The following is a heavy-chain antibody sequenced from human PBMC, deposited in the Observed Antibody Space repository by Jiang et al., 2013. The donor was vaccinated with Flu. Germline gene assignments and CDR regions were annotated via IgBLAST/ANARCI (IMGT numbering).Heavy chain of an antibody. V-gene: IGHV1-3*01. J-gene: IGHJ4*02. CDR3: ARERIGGSHFDY. CDR1: GYTFTSYA. Sequence: SVKVSCKASGYTFTSYAMHWVRQAPGQRLEWMGWINAGNGNTKYSQKFQGRVTITRDTSASTAYMELSSLRSEDTAVYYCARERIGGSHFDYWGQGTLVTVSS. D-gene: IGHD1-26*01. CDR2: INAGNGNT.